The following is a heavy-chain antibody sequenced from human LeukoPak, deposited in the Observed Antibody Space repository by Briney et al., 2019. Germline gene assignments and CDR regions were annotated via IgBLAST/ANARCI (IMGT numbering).Heavy chain of an antibody. CDR2: IYTSGSN. J-gene: IGHJ3*02. CDR3: ATSSRYFDSPGAFDI. Sequence: KPSETLSLTCTVSGGSINSGSYYWSWIRQPAGKGLEWIGRIYTSGSNNYNPSLKSRVTISVDTSKNQFSLKLSSVTAADTAVYYCATSSRYFDSPGAFDIWGQGTMVTVSS. D-gene: IGHD3-9*01. CDR1: GGSINSGSYY. V-gene: IGHV4-61*02.